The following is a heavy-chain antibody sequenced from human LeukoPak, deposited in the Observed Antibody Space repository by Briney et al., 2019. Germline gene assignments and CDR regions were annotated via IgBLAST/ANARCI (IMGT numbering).Heavy chain of an antibody. Sequence: GGSLRLSCAASGFTFSDYYMSWIRQAPGKGLEWLSYISSSGTTIYYADSVKGRFTISRDNAKNSLYLQMNSLRAEDTAVYYCAKDSARKSIAGSTTRGVNDYWGQGTLAPVSS. CDR3: AKDSARKSIAGSTTRGVNDY. CDR1: GFTFSDYY. CDR2: ISSSGTTI. J-gene: IGHJ4*02. V-gene: IGHV3-11*04. D-gene: IGHD1-26*01.